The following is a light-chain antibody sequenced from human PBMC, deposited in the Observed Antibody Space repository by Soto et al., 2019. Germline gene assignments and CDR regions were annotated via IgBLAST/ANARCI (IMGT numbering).Light chain of an antibody. CDR3: SSYTSSSTLV. V-gene: IGLV2-14*01. CDR1: SSDVVGYKY. Sequence: QSVLTQPASVSGSPGQWITISCTGTSSDVVGYKYVSWYQPHPGKAPKLMIYEVSNRPSGVSNRVSGSKSGNTASLTISGLQAEDEADYYCSSYTSSSTLVFGGGTKVTVL. J-gene: IGLJ3*02. CDR2: EVS.